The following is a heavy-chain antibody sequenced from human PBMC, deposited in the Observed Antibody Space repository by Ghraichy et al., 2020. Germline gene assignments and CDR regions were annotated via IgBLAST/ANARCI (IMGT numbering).Heavy chain of an antibody. Sequence: ASVKVSCRASGYMFSDYGISWVRQAPGQGLEWMGWMNIFNTDYAQKFQGRVSLTADTSRSIAYMELRSLRSDDTAVYYCARDGQAGGGTGRAPYDYGMDFWGQGSTVTVSS. D-gene: IGHD3-10*01. V-gene: IGHV1-18*01. CDR3: ARDGQAGGGTGRAPYDYGMDF. J-gene: IGHJ6*02. CDR1: GYMFSDYG. CDR2: MNIFNT.